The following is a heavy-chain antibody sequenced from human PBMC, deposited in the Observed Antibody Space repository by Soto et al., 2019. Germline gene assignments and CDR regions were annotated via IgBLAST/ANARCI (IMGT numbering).Heavy chain of an antibody. J-gene: IGHJ6*02. Sequence: QVQLVQSGAEVKKPGSSVKVSCKASGGTFSSYAISWVRQAPGQGLEWMGGIIPIFGTANYAQKFQGRVTITADKSTSTAYMELSSRRSEDTAVYYCASKVRDGQWLVPILRYYGMDVWGQGTTVTVSS. CDR2: IIPIFGTA. D-gene: IGHD6-19*01. V-gene: IGHV1-69*06. CDR3: ASKVRDGQWLVPILRYYGMDV. CDR1: GGTFSSYA.